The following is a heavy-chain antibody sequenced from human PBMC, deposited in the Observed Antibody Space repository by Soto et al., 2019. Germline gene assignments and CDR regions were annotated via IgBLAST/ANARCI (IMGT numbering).Heavy chain of an antibody. CDR3: ARGGLRYFGW. J-gene: IGHJ3*01. CDR2: ITGSGGTI. V-gene: IGHV3-23*01. CDR1: GFSFRAYA. D-gene: IGHD3-9*01. Sequence: EVQLLESGGDLVQPGGSLRVSCAASGFSFRAYAMSWIRQAPGKGLAWVSSITGSGGTIYYADSVRGRFTIYRDNPKKTLFLQVNTLRSEDTAVYYCARGGLRYFGWWGQGTMVTVSS.